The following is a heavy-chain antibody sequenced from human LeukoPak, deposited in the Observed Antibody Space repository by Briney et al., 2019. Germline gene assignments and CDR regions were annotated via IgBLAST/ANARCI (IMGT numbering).Heavy chain of an antibody. CDR1: GFTFSGSA. V-gene: IGHV3-73*01. Sequence: GGSLRLSCAASGFTFSGSAMHWVRQASGKGLEWVGRIRSKTNSYATACAASVTGRVTISRDDSKNTADVQMNSLKTEDAAVYYCSANFCSGTNCYYYWGGETLVTVPS. D-gene: IGHD2-15*01. CDR2: IRSKTNSYAT. J-gene: IGHJ4*02. CDR3: SANFCSGTNCYYY.